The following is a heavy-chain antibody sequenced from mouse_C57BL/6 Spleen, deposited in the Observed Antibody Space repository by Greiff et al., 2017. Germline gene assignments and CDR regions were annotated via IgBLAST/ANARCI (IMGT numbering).Heavy chain of an antibody. CDR2: INYDGSST. D-gene: IGHD2-3*01. V-gene: IGHV5-16*01. CDR1: GFTFSDYY. J-gene: IGHJ3*01. CDR3: ARDDGYYPLAY. Sequence: EVKLVESEGGLVQPGSSMKLSCTASGFTFSDYYMAWVRQVPEKGLEWVANINYDGSSTYYLDSLKSRFIISRDNAKNILYLQMSSLKSEDTATYYCARDDGYYPLAYWGQGTLVTVSA.